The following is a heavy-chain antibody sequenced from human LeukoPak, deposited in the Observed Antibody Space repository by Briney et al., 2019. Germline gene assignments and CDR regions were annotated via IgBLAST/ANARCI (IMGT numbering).Heavy chain of an antibody. Sequence: PGGSLRLPCAASGFTSSDYYMSWIRQAPGKGLEWVSYISSSGSTIYYADSVKGRFTISRDNAKNSLYLQMNSLRAEDTAVYYCARREYENAFDIWGQGTMVTVSS. CDR2: ISSSGSTI. D-gene: IGHD3-10*01. CDR1: GFTSSDYY. CDR3: ARREYENAFDI. J-gene: IGHJ3*02. V-gene: IGHV3-11*01.